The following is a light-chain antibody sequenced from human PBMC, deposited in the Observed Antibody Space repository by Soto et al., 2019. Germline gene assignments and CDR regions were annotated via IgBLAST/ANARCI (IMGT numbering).Light chain of an antibody. Sequence: EIVLTQSPGPLFLSPGERATLSCRASQSVSSTYLAWYQQKPGQAPRLLIYDASNRATGIPARFSGSGSGTDFTLTISSLEPEDFAVYYCQQRSNWPPWTFGQGTKVDIK. V-gene: IGKV3-11*01. J-gene: IGKJ1*01. CDR3: QQRSNWPPWT. CDR1: QSVSSTY. CDR2: DAS.